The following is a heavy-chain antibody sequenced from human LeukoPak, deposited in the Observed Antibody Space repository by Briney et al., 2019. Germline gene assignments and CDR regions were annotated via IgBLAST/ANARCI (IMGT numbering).Heavy chain of an antibody. CDR3: ARDLYGDYVVDY. V-gene: IGHV3-48*01. D-gene: IGHD4-17*01. CDR2: ISSSGRTI. CDR1: GFTFSSYS. J-gene: IGHJ4*02. Sequence: GGSLRLSCAASGFTFSSYSMNWVRQAPGKGLEWVSYISSSGRTIYYADSVRGRFTISRDNAKNSLHLQMNSLRAEDTAVYYCARDLYGDYVVDYWGRGTLVTVSS.